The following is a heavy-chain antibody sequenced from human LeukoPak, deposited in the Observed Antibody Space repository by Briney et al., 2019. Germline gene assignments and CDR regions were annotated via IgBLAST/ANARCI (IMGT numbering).Heavy chain of an antibody. CDR3: ARVGSTSCYDY. V-gene: IGHV3-21*01. J-gene: IGHJ4*02. CDR2: ISSSSSYI. CDR1: GFTFSSYN. D-gene: IGHD2-2*01. Sequence: GGSLRLSCAASGFTFSSYNMNWVRQAPGKGLEWVSSISSSSSYIYYADSVKGRFTISRDNAKNSLYLQMNSLRAEDTAVYYCARVGSTSCYDYWGQGTLVTVSS.